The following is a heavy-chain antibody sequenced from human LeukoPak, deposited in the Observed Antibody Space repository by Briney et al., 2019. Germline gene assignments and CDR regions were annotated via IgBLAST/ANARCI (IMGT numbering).Heavy chain of an antibody. D-gene: IGHD6-13*01. CDR3: ARMAYSSSWYIGFDAEYFDY. CDR1: GYTFTSYG. Sequence: ASVKVSCKASGYTFTSYGISWVRQAPGQGLEWMGWISAYNGNTNYAQKLQGRVTMTTDTSTSTAYMELRSLRSDDTAVYYCARMAYSSSWYIGFDAEYFDYGGQGTLVTVSS. V-gene: IGHV1-18*01. CDR2: ISAYNGNT. J-gene: IGHJ4*02.